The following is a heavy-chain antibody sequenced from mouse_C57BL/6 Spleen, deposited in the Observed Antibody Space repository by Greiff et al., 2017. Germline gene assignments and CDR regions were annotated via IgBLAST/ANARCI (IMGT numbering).Heavy chain of an antibody. CDR3: ARERYYGSSYDYYAMDY. V-gene: IGHV5-4*01. D-gene: IGHD1-1*01. CDR1: GFTFSSYA. J-gene: IGHJ4*01. Sequence: EVKLVESGGGLVKPGGSLKLSCAASGFTFSSYAMSWVRQTPEKRLEWVATISDGGSYTYYPDNVKGRFTISRDNAKNNLYLQMSHLKSEDTAMYYCARERYYGSSYDYYAMDYWGQGTSVTVSS. CDR2: ISDGGSYT.